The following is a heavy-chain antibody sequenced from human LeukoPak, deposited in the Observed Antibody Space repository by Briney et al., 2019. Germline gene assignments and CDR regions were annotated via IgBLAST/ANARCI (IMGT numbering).Heavy chain of an antibody. CDR1: GGSFSGYY. V-gene: IGHV4-34*01. CDR2: INHSGST. J-gene: IGHJ6*02. Sequence: SETLSLTCAVYGGSFSGYYWSWIRQPPGKGLEWIGGINHSGSTNYNPSLKSRVTISVDTSKNQFSLKLSSVTAADTAVYYCARFRSGYYYHGMDVWGQGTTVTVSS. CDR3: ARFRSGYYYHGMDV. D-gene: IGHD3-3*01.